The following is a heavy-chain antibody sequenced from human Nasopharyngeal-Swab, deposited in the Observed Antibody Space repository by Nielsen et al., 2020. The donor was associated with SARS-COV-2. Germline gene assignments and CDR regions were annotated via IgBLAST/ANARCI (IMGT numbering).Heavy chain of an antibody. V-gene: IGHV4-59*01. CDR3: ARGRRGVTIFGVVIEDAFDI. J-gene: IGHJ3*02. D-gene: IGHD3-3*01. CDR2: IYYSGST. Sequence: SETLSLTCTVSGGSISSYYWSWIRQPPGKGLEWIGYIYYSGSTNYNPSLKSRVTISVDTSKNQFPLKLSSVTAADTAVYYCARGRRGVTIFGVVIEDAFDIWGQGAMVTVSS. CDR1: GGSISSYY.